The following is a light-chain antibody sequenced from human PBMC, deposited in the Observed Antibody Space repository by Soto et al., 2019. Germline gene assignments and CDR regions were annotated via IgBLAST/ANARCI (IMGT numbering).Light chain of an antibody. CDR1: QSVSGW. Sequence: DIQITQSHSTPSASVGDTVTVTCRASQSVSGWLAWYQQKPGEDPKLLIYDASALPRGVPSRFSSSGSGKKFTLTIASLQPDDVATYYCQQYETFSGTLGPGTRWIS. J-gene: IGKJ1*01. CDR3: QQYETFSGT. V-gene: IGKV1-5*01. CDR2: DAS.